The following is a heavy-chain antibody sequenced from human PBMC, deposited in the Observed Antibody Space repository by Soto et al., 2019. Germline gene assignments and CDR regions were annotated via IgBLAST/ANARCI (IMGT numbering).Heavy chain of an antibody. CDR2: IYYSGST. J-gene: IGHJ6*02. CDR3: ARVANGSSWGYYYYYYGMDV. V-gene: IGHV4-31*03. D-gene: IGHD6-13*01. CDR1: GGSISSGGYY. Sequence: PSETLSLTCTVSGGSISSGGYYWSWIRQHPGKGLEWIGYIYYSGSTYYNPSLKSRVTISVDTSKNQFSLKLSSVTAADTAVYYFARVANGSSWGYYYYYYGMDVWGQGTTVTVSS.